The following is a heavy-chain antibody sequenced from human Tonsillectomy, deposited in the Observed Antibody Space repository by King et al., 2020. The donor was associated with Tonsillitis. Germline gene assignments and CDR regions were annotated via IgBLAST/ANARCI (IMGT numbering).Heavy chain of an antibody. V-gene: IGHV3-33*08. CDR1: GFTFSSYG. CDR3: ARDGPNYYYMDV. J-gene: IGHJ6*03. CDR2: IWYNGSNK. Sequence: QVQLVESGGGVVQPGRSLRLSCAASGFTFSSYGMHWVRQAPGKGLEWVAVIWYNGSNKYYADSVKGRFTISRENSKNTLYLQMNSLRAEETAVYYCARDGPNYYYMDVWGTGTTVTVSS.